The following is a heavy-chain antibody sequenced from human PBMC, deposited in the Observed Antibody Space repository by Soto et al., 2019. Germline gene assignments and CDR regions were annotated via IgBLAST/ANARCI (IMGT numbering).Heavy chain of an antibody. CDR2: ISPYNGNT. Sequence: QVQLVQSGAEVKKPGASVKVSCKASGYTFTTYGITWVRQAPGQGPEWMGWISPYNGNTNYAQIFRDRVTMTTDSSTDTAYMEWRSLRSDDAAVYYCARDDDFGYSSDWAQGSLVTVSS. V-gene: IGHV1-18*01. CDR1: GYTFTTYG. CDR3: ARDDDFGYSSD. D-gene: IGHD3-3*01. J-gene: IGHJ1*01.